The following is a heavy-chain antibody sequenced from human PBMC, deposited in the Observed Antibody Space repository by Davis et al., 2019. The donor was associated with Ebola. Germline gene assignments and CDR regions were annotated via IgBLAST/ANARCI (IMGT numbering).Heavy chain of an antibody. V-gene: IGHV5-51*01. J-gene: IGHJ4*02. CDR1: GYTFDNHW. CDR2: IYPDDSET. Sequence: GESLKISCKGSGYTFDNHWIAWVRQMPDRGLEWMGIIYPDDSETRYSPSFQGQVTISVDKSVNTAYLQWSSLQASDTAMYYCARLEGYYDSSGSYFDYWGQGTLVTVSS. D-gene: IGHD3-22*01. CDR3: ARLEGYYDSSGSYFDY.